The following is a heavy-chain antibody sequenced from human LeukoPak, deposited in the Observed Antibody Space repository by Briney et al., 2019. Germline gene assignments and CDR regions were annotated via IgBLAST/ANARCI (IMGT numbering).Heavy chain of an antibody. Sequence: SETLSLTCTVSGYSISSGYYWGWIRQPPGKGLEWIGSIYHSGSTYYNPSLKSRVTISVDTSKNQFSLKLSSVTAADTAVYYCARVSRGRNTSGWYSWFDPWGQGTLVTVSS. J-gene: IGHJ5*02. CDR3: ARVSRGRNTSGWYSWFDP. V-gene: IGHV4-38-2*02. D-gene: IGHD6-19*01. CDR2: IYHSGST. CDR1: GYSISSGYY.